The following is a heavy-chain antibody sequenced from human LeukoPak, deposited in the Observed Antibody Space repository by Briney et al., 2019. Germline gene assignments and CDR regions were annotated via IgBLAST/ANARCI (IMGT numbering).Heavy chain of an antibody. CDR3: ARETYYYDSSGYYRTDAFDI. V-gene: IGHV4-31*03. CDR1: GGSISSGGYY. J-gene: IGHJ3*02. Sequence: PSQTLSLTCTVSGGSISSGGYYWSWIRQHPGKGLEWIGYIYYSGSTYYNPSLKSRVTMSVDTSKNQFSLKLSSVTAADTAVYYCARETYYYDSSGYYRTDAFDIWGQGTMVTVSS. CDR2: IYYSGST. D-gene: IGHD3-22*01.